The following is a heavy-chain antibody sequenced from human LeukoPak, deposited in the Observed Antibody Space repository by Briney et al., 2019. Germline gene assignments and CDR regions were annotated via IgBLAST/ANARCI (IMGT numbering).Heavy chain of an antibody. CDR2: IYYSGST. D-gene: IGHD3-10*01. J-gene: IGHJ4*02. V-gene: IGHV4-39*07. Sequence: SETLSLTCAVSGGSISSSSYYWGWIRQPPGKGLEWIGSIYYSGSTYYNPSLKSRVTISVDTSKNQFSLKLSSVTAADTAVYYCAIAQPYGSGSYFAPPGYYFDYWGQGTLVTVSS. CDR1: GGSISSSSYY. CDR3: AIAQPYGSGSYFAPPGYYFDY.